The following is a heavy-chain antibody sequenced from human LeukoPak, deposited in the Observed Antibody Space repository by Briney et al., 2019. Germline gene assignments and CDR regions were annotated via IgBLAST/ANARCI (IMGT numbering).Heavy chain of an antibody. CDR1: GFTFSSYD. D-gene: IGHD6-13*01. CDR2: ISSSGSTI. V-gene: IGHV3-48*03. J-gene: IGHJ3*02. Sequence: GGSLRLSCAASGFTFSSYDMNWVRQAPGKGLEWVSYISSSGSTIYYADSVKGRFTISRDNAKNSLYLQMNSLRAEDTAVYYCARDQGIAAAGINDAFDIWGQGTMVTVSS. CDR3: ARDQGIAAAGINDAFDI.